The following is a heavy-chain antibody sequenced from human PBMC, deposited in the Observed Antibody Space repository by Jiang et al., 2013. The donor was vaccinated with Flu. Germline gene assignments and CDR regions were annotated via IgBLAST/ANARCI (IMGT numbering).Heavy chain of an antibody. J-gene: IGHJ5*02. CDR2: IYSANSHT. D-gene: IGHD6-19*01. Sequence: QLVESGAEVKKPGESLKISCQGFGYSFTSHWIGWVRQMPGKGLEWMGIIYSANSHTKYSPTFQGQVTISADKSISTAYLQWNSLKASDTAMYYCCLAVDGDYWFDPCGQGTLVTVSS. CDR3: CLAVDGDYWFDP. V-gene: IGHV5-51*01. CDR1: GYSFTSHW.